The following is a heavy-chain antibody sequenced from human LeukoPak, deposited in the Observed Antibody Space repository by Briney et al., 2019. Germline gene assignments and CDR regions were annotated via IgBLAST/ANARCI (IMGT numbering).Heavy chain of an antibody. CDR2: ISGNGGGT. V-gene: IGHV3-23*01. CDR1: GFTFSSFD. CDR3: AKEAMVTDATDFDY. D-gene: IGHD5-18*01. Sequence: TGGSLRLSCAASGFTFSSFDMSWVRQAPGKGLEWISAISGNGGGTFYADSVKGRFTISRDNSKNMLFLQMNSLSVDDTAVYYCAKEAMVTDATDFDYWGQGTLITVSS. J-gene: IGHJ4*02.